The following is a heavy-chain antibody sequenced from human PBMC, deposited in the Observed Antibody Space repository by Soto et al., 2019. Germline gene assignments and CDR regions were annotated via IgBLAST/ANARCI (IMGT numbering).Heavy chain of an antibody. CDR2: INPNSGGT. J-gene: IGHJ5*02. V-gene: IGHV1-2*02. CDR1: GYTFTDYY. CDR3: ARSPPGDSKTNWFDP. Sequence: QVQLVQSGAEVKKPGASVKVSCKASGYTFTDYYIHWVRQAPGQGLEWMGWINPNSGGTKYAQKFQGRVTMTRDTSISTAYMELSRLRSDDTAVYYCARSPPGDSKTNWFDPWGQGTLVTVSP. D-gene: IGHD4-4*01.